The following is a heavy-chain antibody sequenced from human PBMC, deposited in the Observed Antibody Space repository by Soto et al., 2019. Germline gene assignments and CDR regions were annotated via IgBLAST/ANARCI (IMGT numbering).Heavy chain of an antibody. V-gene: IGHV4-4*07. CDR3: ARHYDFWSGHYSPYYYYGMDV. CDR1: GGSISSYY. Sequence: SETLSLTCTVSGGSISSYYWSWIRQPAGKGLEWIGRIYTSGSTNYNPSLKSRVTMSVDTSKNQFSLKLSSVTAADTAVYYCARHYDFWSGHYSPYYYYGMDVLGQGTTVTVSS. D-gene: IGHD3-3*01. J-gene: IGHJ6*02. CDR2: IYTSGST.